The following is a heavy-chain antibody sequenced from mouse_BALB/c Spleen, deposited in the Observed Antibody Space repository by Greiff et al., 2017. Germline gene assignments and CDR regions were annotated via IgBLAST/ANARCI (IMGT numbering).Heavy chain of an antibody. V-gene: IGHV5-15*02. J-gene: IGHJ4*01. D-gene: IGHD2-4*01. CDR3: ARASTMITTGAMDY. CDR1: GFTFSDYG. CDR2: ISNLAYSI. Sequence: EVHLVESGGGLVQPGGSRKLSCAASGFTFSDYGMAWVRQAPGKGPEWVAFISNLAYSIYYADTVTGRFTISRENAKNTLYLEMSSLRSEDTAMYYCARASTMITTGAMDYWGQGTSVTVSS.